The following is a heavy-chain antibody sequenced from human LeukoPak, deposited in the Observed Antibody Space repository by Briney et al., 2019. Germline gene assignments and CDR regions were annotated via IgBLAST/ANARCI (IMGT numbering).Heavy chain of an antibody. CDR3: ARGSDRSKAGDL. D-gene: IGHD2-21*02. J-gene: IGHJ5*02. Sequence: SETLSLTCAVHGGSCDDYYCSWIRQPPGKGLEWIGEIHPHGIFYYDSSLTSRVSISIDTSKSQFSLRLTSVTAADTAFYYCARGSDRSKAGDLWGQGSLVIVSS. V-gene: IGHV4-34*01. CDR1: GGSCDDYY. CDR2: IHPHGIF.